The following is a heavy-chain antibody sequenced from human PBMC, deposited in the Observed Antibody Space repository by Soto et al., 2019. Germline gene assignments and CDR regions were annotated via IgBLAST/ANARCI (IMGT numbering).Heavy chain of an antibody. CDR2: IYYSGST. D-gene: IGHD3-3*01. J-gene: IGHJ4*02. CDR3: ARGGWRHIDY. Sequence: QVQLQESGPGLVKPSETLSLTCTVSGGYISVYYWSWIRQPPGKGLEWIGYIYYSGSTNYNPSLKRRVTISGDTSKNTFSLKLSSVTAAETAVYYCARGGWRHIDYWGQGTLVTVSS. V-gene: IGHV4-59*08. CDR1: GGYISVYY.